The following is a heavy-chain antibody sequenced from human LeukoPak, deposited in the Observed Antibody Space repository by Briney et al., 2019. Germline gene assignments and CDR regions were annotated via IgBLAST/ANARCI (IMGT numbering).Heavy chain of an antibody. CDR1: GLTLSGYD. Sequence: SGGSLRLSCAASGLTLSGYDMHWVRQAPGKGLEWVAVISYDGSNKYYADSVKGRFTISRDNSKNTLYLQMNSLRAEDTAVYYCAKGVRGVYSSGWYQAYNWFDPWGQGTLVTVSS. CDR2: ISYDGSNK. D-gene: IGHD6-19*01. CDR3: AKGVRGVYSSGWYQAYNWFDP. V-gene: IGHV3-30*18. J-gene: IGHJ5*02.